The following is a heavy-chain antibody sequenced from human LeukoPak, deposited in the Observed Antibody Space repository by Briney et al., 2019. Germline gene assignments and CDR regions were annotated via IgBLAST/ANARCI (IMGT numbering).Heavy chain of an antibody. Sequence: GGSLRLSCAASGFTFSNYWMNWVRQAPGKGLEWVANINQDGSKIYYVDSVKGRFTISRDNAKNSLYLQMNSLRAEDTAVYYCARAMDYWGQGTLITVSS. V-gene: IGHV3-7*01. CDR2: INQDGSKI. CDR3: ARAMDY. J-gene: IGHJ4*02. CDR1: GFTFSNYW.